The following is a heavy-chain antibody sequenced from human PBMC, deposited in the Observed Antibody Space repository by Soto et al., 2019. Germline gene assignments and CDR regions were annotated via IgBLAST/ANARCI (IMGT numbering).Heavy chain of an antibody. J-gene: IGHJ4*02. CDR3: ARGVVAATCDY. D-gene: IGHD2-15*01. Sequence: QVQLVESGGGVVQPGRSLRLSCAASGFTFSSYAMHWVRQAPGKGLEWVAVISYDGSNKYYADSVKGRFTISSDNSKNTLYLQLNSLRAEDTAVYDCARGVVAATCDYWGQGTLVTVSS. CDR2: ISYDGSNK. V-gene: IGHV3-30-3*01. CDR1: GFTFSSYA.